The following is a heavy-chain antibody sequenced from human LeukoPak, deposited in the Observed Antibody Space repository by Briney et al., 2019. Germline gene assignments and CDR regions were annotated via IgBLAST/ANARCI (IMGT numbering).Heavy chain of an antibody. V-gene: IGHV3-7*03. D-gene: IGHD2-15*01. CDR2: INQDGSEK. CDR3: ARALVVVAACWFDP. Sequence: VQPGGSLRLSCAASGFTFSDYAMTWVGQAPGRGREGVDSINQDGSEKYYVDSVKGRFTISRDKAKNSLYLQMNSLRAEDTAVYYCARALVVVAACWFDPWGQGTLVTVSS. J-gene: IGHJ5*02. CDR1: GFTFSDYA.